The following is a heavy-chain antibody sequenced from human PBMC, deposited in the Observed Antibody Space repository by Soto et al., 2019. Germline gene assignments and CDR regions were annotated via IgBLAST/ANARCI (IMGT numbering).Heavy chain of an antibody. Sequence: QVQLQESGPGLVKPSETLSLTCTVSGGSISSYYWTWIRQTPGKGLEWIGYNLYSGSTSYTPSLQSRVTISVDASKNQFSLQLTSVTAADRALYFCAKYSGYYYGMDVWGQGKTVTVSS. J-gene: IGHJ6*02. V-gene: IGHV4-59*01. CDR2: NLYSGST. D-gene: IGHD2-21*01. CDR3: AKYSGYYYGMDV. CDR1: GGSISSYY.